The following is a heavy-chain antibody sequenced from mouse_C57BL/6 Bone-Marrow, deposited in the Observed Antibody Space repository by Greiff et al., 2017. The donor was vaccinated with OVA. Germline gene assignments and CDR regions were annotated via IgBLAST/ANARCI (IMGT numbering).Heavy chain of an antibody. CDR3: ARYKTYYSNYSAMDY. V-gene: IGHV7-3*01. J-gene: IGHJ4*01. CDR1: GFTFTDYY. CDR2: IRNKANGYTT. D-gene: IGHD2-5*01. Sequence: EVKLMESGGGLVQPGGSLSLSCAASGFTFTDYYMSWVRQPPGKALEWLGFIRNKANGYTTEYSASVKGRFTISRDNSQSILYLQMNALRAEDSATYYCARYKTYYSNYSAMDYWGQGTSVTVSS.